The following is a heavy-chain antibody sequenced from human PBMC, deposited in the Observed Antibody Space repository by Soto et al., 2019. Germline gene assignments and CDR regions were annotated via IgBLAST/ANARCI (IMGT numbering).Heavy chain of an antibody. J-gene: IGHJ4*02. V-gene: IGHV3-15*01. CDR2: IKSKADGSTT. CDR1: GITLSNAW. CDR3: TTTLPGTHGYGY. D-gene: IGHD5-18*01. Sequence: EVQLVESGGGLVKPGGSLRLSCAASGITLSNAWMTWVRHAPGKGLEWVGRIKSKADGSTTEYGSPVKGRFTITRDDSEHTLDLQMHSLKTEDSAVYYCTTTLPGTHGYGYWGQGTLVTVSS.